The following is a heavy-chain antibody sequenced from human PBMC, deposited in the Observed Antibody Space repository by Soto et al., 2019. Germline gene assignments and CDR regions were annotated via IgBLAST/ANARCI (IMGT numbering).Heavy chain of an antibody. CDR2: IYYSGST. V-gene: IGHV4-61*08. D-gene: IGHD2-15*01. J-gene: IGHJ4*02. CDR3: AREQDREGLFDY. CDR1: GGSISSGDYY. Sequence: SETLSLTCTVSGGSISSGDYYWSWIRQPPGKGLEWIGYIYYSGSTNYNPSLKSRVTISVDTSKNQFSLKLSSVTAADTAVYYCAREQDREGLFDYWGQGTLVTVSS.